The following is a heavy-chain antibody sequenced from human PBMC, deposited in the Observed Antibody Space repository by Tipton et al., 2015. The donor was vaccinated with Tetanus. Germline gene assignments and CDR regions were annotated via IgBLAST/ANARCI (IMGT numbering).Heavy chain of an antibody. CDR3: AKVLHCSSTSCYFYYYGMDV. D-gene: IGHD2-2*01. CDR1: GFTFSSYA. J-gene: IGHJ6*02. Sequence: SLRLSCAASGFTFSSYAMSWVRQAPGKGLEWVSAISGSGGSTYYADSVKGRFTISRDNSKNTLYLQMNSLRAEDTAVYYCAKVLHCSSTSCYFYYYGMDVWGQGTTVTVSS. CDR2: ISGSGGST. V-gene: IGHV3-23*01.